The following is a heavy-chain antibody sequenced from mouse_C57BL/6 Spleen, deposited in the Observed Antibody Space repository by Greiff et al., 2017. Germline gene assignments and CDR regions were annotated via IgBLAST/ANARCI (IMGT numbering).Heavy chain of an antibody. J-gene: IGHJ4*01. Sequence: EVQGVESGGGLVQPKGSLKLSCAASGFTFNTYAMHWVRQAPGKGLEWVARIRSKSSNYATYYADSVKDRFTISRDDSQSMLYLQMNNLKTEDTAMYYCVREDDYDRYYAMDYWGQGTSVTVSS. D-gene: IGHD2-4*01. V-gene: IGHV10-3*01. CDR3: VREDDYDRYYAMDY. CDR2: IRSKSSNYAT. CDR1: GFTFNTYA.